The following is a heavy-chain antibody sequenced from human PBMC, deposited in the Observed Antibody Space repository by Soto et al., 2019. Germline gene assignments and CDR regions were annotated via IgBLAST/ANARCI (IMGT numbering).Heavy chain of an antibody. D-gene: IGHD2-2*01. Sequence: GESLKISCKGSGYSFTSYWIGWVRQMPGKGLEWMGIIYPGDSDTRYSPSFQGQVTISADKSISPAYLQWSSLKASDTAMYYCARHKDCSSTSCYYYYYGMDVWGQGTTVTVSS. V-gene: IGHV5-51*01. CDR2: IYPGDSDT. J-gene: IGHJ6*02. CDR1: GYSFTSYW. CDR3: ARHKDCSSTSCYYYYYGMDV.